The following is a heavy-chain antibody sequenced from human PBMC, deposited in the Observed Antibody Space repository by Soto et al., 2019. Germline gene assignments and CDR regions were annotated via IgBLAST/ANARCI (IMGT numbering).Heavy chain of an antibody. D-gene: IGHD6-19*01. CDR3: ARDEYSSGWFGRSYYYYYGMDV. Sequence: SGGSLRLSCAASGFTFSSYSMNWVRQAPGKGLEWVSYISSSSSTIYYADSVKGRFTISRDNAKNSLYLQMNSLRDEDTAVYYCARDEYSSGWFGRSYYYYYGMDVWGQGTTVTVSS. CDR2: ISSSSSTI. J-gene: IGHJ6*02. CDR1: GFTFSSYS. V-gene: IGHV3-48*02.